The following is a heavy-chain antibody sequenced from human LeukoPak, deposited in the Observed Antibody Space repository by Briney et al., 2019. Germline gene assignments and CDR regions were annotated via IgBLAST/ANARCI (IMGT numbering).Heavy chain of an antibody. J-gene: IGHJ5*02. CDR1: GGSISSYY. CDR2: IYYSGST. D-gene: IGHD3-3*01. V-gene: IGHV4-59*08. Sequence: SETLSLTCTVSGGSISSYYWSWIRQPPGKGLEWIGYIYYSGSTNYNPSLKSRVTISVDTSKNQFSLKLSSVTAADTAVYYCARMGGVDFWSGYPTRNWFAPWGQGTLVTVSS. CDR3: ARMGGVDFWSGYPTRNWFAP.